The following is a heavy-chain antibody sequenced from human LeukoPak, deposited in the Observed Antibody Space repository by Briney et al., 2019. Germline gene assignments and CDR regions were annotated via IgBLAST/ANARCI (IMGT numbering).Heavy chain of an antibody. D-gene: IGHD2-2*01. J-gene: IGHJ4*02. CDR1: GFTFSSYA. CDR2: ITSSGSGGST. V-gene: IGHV3-23*01. Sequence: GGSLRLSCAASGFTFSSYAMSWVRQAPGKGLEWVSGITSSGSGGSTYYADSVKGRFTISRDNSKNTLFLQMNSLRAEDTAVYYCGYYQRSRVYFDYWGQGTLVTVSS. CDR3: GYYQRSRVYFDY.